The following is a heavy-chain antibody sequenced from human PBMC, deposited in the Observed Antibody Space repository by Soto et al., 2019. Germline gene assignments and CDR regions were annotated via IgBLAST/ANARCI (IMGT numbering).Heavy chain of an antibody. Sequence: TLSLTCTVSGGSVGGYYWSWIRQPPGKGLEWIGYVYYSGGTKYNPSLESRVTMSVDTTKNHISLKLTSVTAADTAVYYCARVGERLQYFDWFYYLGYWGQGTLVTVSS. V-gene: IGHV4-59*02. CDR2: VYYSGGT. CDR3: ARVGERLQYFDWFYYLGY. J-gene: IGHJ4*02. D-gene: IGHD3-9*01. CDR1: GGSVGGYY.